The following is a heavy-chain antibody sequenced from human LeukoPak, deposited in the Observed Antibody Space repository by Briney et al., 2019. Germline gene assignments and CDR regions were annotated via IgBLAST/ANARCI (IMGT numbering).Heavy chain of an antibody. V-gene: IGHV1-18*01. D-gene: IGHD3-9*01. Sequence: GASVKVSCKASGYTFTSYGISWVRQAPGQGLEWMGWISAYNGNTNYAQKLQGRVTMTTDTSTSTAYMELRSLRSDDTAVYYCARDRGVDWYYDILTGYYEGDAFDIWGQGTMVTVSS. J-gene: IGHJ3*02. CDR3: ARDRGVDWYYDILTGYYEGDAFDI. CDR2: ISAYNGNT. CDR1: GYTFTSYG.